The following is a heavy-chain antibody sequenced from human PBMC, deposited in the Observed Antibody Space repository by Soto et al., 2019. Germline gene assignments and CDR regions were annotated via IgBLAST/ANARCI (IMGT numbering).Heavy chain of an antibody. CDR3: ARGGNYFDY. V-gene: IGHV3-7*01. Sequence: GSLRLSCAASGFTFSTYWMSWVRQAPGKGLEWVANIKEDGSDKDYVDSVKGRFTISRDNVKNSLSLQMNSLRDEDTAVYYCARGGNYFDYWGQGTLVTVSS. CDR2: IKEDGSDK. J-gene: IGHJ4*02. CDR1: GFTFSTYW. D-gene: IGHD3-16*01.